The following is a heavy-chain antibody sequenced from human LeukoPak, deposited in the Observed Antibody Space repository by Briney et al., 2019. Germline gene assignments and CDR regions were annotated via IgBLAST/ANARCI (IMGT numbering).Heavy chain of an antibody. CDR2: IYYSGST. CDR1: GDSISSYY. D-gene: IGHD3/OR15-3a*01. Sequence: SETLSLTCTVSGDSISSYYWSWIRQPPGKGLEWIGYIYYSGSTNYNPSLKSRVTISVDTSKNQFSLKLSSVTAADTAVYYCARRRRTSYFDYWGQGTLVTVSS. CDR3: ARRRRTSYFDY. J-gene: IGHJ4*02. V-gene: IGHV4-59*08.